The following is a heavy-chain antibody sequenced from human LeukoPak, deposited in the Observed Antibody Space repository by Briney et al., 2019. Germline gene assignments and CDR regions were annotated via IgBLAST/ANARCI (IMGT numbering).Heavy chain of an antibody. CDR2: INPNSGGT. V-gene: IGHV1-2*02. Sequence: ASVKVSCKASGYTFTGYYMHWVREAPGQGLEWMGWINPNSGGTNYAQKFQGRVTMTRDTSISTAYMELSRLRSDDTAVYYCARVESIAVAGYFDYWGQGTLVTVSS. D-gene: IGHD6-13*01. J-gene: IGHJ4*02. CDR1: GYTFTGYY. CDR3: ARVESIAVAGYFDY.